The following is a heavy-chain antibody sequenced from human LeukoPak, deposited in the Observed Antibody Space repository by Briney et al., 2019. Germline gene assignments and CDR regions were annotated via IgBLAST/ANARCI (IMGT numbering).Heavy chain of an antibody. CDR3: AREPRTTLPVLRFLEWLLYRSGGMDV. V-gene: IGHV3-30-3*01. CDR2: ISYAGSNK. CDR1: GFTFSSYA. Sequence: GGSLRLSCAASGFTFSSYAMHWVRQAPGKGLEWVAVISYAGSNKYYADSVKGRFTISRDNSKNTLYLQMNSLRAEDTAVYYCAREPRTTLPVLRFLEWLLYRSGGMDVWGQGTTVTVSS. D-gene: IGHD3-3*01. J-gene: IGHJ6*02.